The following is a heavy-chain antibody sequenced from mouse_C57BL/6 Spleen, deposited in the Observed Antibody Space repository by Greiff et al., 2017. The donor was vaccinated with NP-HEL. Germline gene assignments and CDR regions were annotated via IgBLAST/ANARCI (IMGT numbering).Heavy chain of an antibody. D-gene: IGHD2-10*02. V-gene: IGHV3-6*01. J-gene: IGHJ2*01. CDR3: ASKEYRSFDY. CDR2: ISYDGSN. CDR1: GYSITSGYY. Sequence: DVQLQESGPGLVKPSQSLSLTCSVTGYSITSGYYWNWIRQFPGNKLEWMGYISYDGSNNYNPSLKNRISITRDTSKNQFFLKLNSVTTEDTATYYCASKEYRSFDYWGQGTTLTVSS.